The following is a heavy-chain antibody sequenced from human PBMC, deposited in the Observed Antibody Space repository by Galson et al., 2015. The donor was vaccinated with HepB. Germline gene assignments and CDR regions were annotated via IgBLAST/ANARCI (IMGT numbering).Heavy chain of an antibody. CDR2: ISGSGDST. J-gene: IGHJ4*02. CDR3: AKVGGTYYGSGRPFDY. D-gene: IGHD3-10*01. V-gene: IGHV3-23*01. CDR1: GFTFSSFA. Sequence: SLRLSCAASGFTFSSFAMSWVRQAPGKGLEWVSSISGSGDSTYYADSVKGRFTISRDNPTPTLYLQVNSLRAEDTAVYYCAKVGGTYYGSGRPFDYWGQGTLVPVSS.